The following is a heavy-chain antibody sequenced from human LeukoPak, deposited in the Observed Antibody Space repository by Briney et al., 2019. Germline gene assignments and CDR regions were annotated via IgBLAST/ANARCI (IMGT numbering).Heavy chain of an antibody. CDR2: IYYSGST. V-gene: IGHV4-59*01. D-gene: IGHD6-13*01. CDR3: ARVIKGIAAAGDDAFDI. Sequence: SETLSLTCTVSGGSISSYYWSWIRQPPGKGLEWIGYIYYSGSTNYNPSLKSRVTISVDTSKNQFSLKLSSVTAADTAVYYCARVIKGIAAAGDDAFDIWGQGTMVTVSS. J-gene: IGHJ3*02. CDR1: GGSISSYY.